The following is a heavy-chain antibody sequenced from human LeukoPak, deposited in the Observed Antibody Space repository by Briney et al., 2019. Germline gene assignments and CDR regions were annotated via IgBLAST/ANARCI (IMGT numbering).Heavy chain of an antibody. CDR1: GFTFSSYW. D-gene: IGHD6-13*01. CDR3: ARDRSSSWYNLDYFDY. V-gene: IGHV3-74*01. Sequence: GGSLRLSCAASGFTFSSYWMNRVRQAPGKGLVWVSRIASDGSSTTYADSVKGRFSISRDNAKNTLYLQMNSLRAEDTAVYYCARDRSSSWYNLDYFDYWGQGTLVTVSS. J-gene: IGHJ4*02. CDR2: IASDGSST.